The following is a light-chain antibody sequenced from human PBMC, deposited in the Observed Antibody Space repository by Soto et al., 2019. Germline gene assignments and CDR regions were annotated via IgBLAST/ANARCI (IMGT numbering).Light chain of an antibody. V-gene: IGKV3-15*01. J-gene: IGKJ1*01. CDR1: QSVSTT. CDR3: QHYNDWPQT. Sequence: EIVMTQSPGTLSLSPGERATLSCRASQSVSTTLAWYQQIPGQAPRLLIYGASTRATGIPARFSGSGSGTEFTLAISSLQSEDFAVYYCQHYNDWPQTFGLGTKVEIK. CDR2: GAS.